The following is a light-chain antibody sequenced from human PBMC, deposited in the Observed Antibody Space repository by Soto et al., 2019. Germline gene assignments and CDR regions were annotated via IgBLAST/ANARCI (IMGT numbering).Light chain of an antibody. CDR2: GTS. CDR1: QDISIY. J-gene: IGKJ4*01. CDR3: QQYNHHPLT. V-gene: IGKV1-16*02. Sequence: DVQMTQSPSSLSASVGDTVTISCRPSQDISIYLAWFQQKPGKAPKSLIYGTSTLQSGVPSKFIGSRSGADFTLTIHSLQPEDSATYYCQQYNHHPLTFGGGTKVEIK.